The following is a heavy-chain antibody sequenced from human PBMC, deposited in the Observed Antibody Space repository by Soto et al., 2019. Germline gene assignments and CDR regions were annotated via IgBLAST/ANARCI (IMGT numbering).Heavy chain of an antibody. V-gene: IGHV4-30-4*01. CDR3: ATMGTPATGLYYFDY. CDR2: ISYGGST. J-gene: IGHJ4*02. CDR1: GGSISSGNYY. Sequence: QVQLQESGPGLVKPSQTLSLTCTVSGGSISSGNYYWSWIRQPPGKGLEWIGFISYGGSTYYSASLMRRLTICVDTSKNQFSLNLSFVTAADTAVYYCATMGTPATGLYYFDYWGQGTLVTVSS. D-gene: IGHD1-7*01.